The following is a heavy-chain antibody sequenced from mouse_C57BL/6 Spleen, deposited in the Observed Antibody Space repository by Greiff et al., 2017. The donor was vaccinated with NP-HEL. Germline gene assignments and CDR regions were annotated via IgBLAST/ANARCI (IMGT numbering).Heavy chain of an antibody. V-gene: IGHV1-53*01. D-gene: IGHD2-5*01. CDR3: ARASNYDYYAMDY. CDR2: INPSNGGT. CDR1: GYTFTSYW. J-gene: IGHJ4*01. Sequence: VQLQQPGTELVKPGASVKLSCKASGYTFTSYWMHWVKQRPGQGLEWIGNINPSNGGTNYNEKFKSKATLTVDKSSRKAYMQLSSLTSKDSAVYKCARASNYDYYAMDYWGQGTSVTVSS.